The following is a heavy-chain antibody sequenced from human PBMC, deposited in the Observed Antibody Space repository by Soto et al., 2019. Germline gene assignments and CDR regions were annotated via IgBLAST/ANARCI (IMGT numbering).Heavy chain of an antibody. CDR1: GGSITSSSYY. D-gene: IGHD1-26*01. CDR2: IYYSGST. V-gene: IGHV4-39*01. CDR3: ATQEVGGTYVYTFDP. Sequence: QLHLRESGPGLVKPSETLSLTCTVSGGSITSSSYYWGWIRQPPGKGLEWIGSIYYSGSTYYTPSLQSRVTISVDTSKTQFSLKLSSVTAADTAVYYCATQEVGGTYVYTFDPWGQGTLVTFSS. J-gene: IGHJ5*02.